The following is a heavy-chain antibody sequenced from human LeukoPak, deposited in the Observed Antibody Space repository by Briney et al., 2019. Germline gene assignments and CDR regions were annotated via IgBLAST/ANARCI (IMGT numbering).Heavy chain of an antibody. CDR2: IWYDGSKK. D-gene: IGHD4-11*01. CDR1: GFMFGNYG. Sequence: GGSLRLSCAASGFMFGNYGMHWVRQAPGQGLEWVALIWYDGSKKYYADSVKGRFTVSRDNSENTLYLQMNSLRADDTAVYFCARGLQPPVLYGMDVWGQGTTVTVSS. J-gene: IGHJ6*02. V-gene: IGHV3-33*01. CDR3: ARGLQPPVLYGMDV.